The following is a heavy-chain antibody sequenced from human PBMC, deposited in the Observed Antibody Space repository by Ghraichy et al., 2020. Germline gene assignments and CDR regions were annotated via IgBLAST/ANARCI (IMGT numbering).Heavy chain of an antibody. CDR2: ISSSTSYI. J-gene: IGHJ3*01. D-gene: IGHD5-12*01. CDR3: ARDRGGYDLHTFDV. V-gene: IGHV3-21*01. CDR1: GFTFSTYS. Sequence: GESLNISCAASGFTFSTYSMNWVRQAPGEGLEWVSSISSSTSYISYADSVKGRFSISRDNAKNSLYLQMNSLRAEDTAVYYCARDRGGYDLHTFDVWGQGTMVTVSS.